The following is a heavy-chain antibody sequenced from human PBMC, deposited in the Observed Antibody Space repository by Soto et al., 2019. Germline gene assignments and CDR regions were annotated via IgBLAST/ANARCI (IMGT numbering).Heavy chain of an antibody. Sequence: SETLSLTCTVSGVSVSSGSFYWAWIRQPPGKGLEWIGFGSYSGTTNYKPSLKSRVTISVDTSRSQISLKVSSLTAADTDVYYCARGETVTQYDHWGQGTLVTVSS. CDR2: GSYSGTT. V-gene: IGHV4-61*01. CDR3: ARGETVTQYDH. J-gene: IGHJ4*02. D-gene: IGHD4-17*01. CDR1: GVSVSSGSFY.